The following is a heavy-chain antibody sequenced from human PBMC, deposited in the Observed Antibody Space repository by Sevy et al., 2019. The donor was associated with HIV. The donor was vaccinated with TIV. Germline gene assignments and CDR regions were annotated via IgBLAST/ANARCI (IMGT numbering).Heavy chain of an antibody. CDR2: MKTSGST. J-gene: IGHJ4*02. CDR1: GDSVSNTNYY. D-gene: IGHD3-22*01. V-gene: IGHV4-61*02. Sequence: SETLSLTCTVSGDSVSNTNYYWSWIRQPAGKGLEWIGRMKTSGSTNYNPSLKSRVTLSVDTSKNQFSLKLSSVTAADKTVYYCGRWNYYDSRAFSSFDSWGQGSLVTVSS. CDR3: GRWNYYDSRAFSSFDS.